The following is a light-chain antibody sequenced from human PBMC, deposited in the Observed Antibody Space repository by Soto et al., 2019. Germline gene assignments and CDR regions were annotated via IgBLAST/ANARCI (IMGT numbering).Light chain of an antibody. CDR3: QQYDASPGT. J-gene: IGKJ1*01. CDR2: GAS. V-gene: IGKV3-20*01. Sequence: EIVLMQFPATLFLSPGERATLSCRASQSVRSRYLAWYQQKPGRAPRLLIYGASNRATGIPDRFSGSGSGTDFTLTVSRLEPADFAVYFCQQYDASPGTFGQGTKVDIK. CDR1: QSVRSRY.